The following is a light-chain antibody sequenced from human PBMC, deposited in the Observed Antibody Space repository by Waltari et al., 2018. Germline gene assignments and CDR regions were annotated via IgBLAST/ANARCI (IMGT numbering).Light chain of an antibody. CDR2: HVN. Sequence: DIQMSQSPSSLSASVGDSVTITCRTSQGVSIDLNWYQQKPGQAPKLLIFHVNTLASGVPSRFGGSGSGTEFTLIISSLQPEDFATYYCQQGNTFPYSFGQGTIVDI. V-gene: IGKV1-17*01. CDR3: QQGNTFPYS. J-gene: IGKJ2*03. CDR1: QGVSID.